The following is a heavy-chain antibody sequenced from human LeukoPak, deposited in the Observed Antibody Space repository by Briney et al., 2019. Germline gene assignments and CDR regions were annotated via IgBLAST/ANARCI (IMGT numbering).Heavy chain of an antibody. CDR2: ISSSSTNT. V-gene: IGHV3-23*01. J-gene: IGHJ4*02. D-gene: IGHD6-19*01. Sequence: GGSLRLSCPASGFTFRSYAMSWVRQAPGKRLEWVSAISSSSTNTYYADSVKGRFTISRDNSKNTLYLQMNSLKAEDTAVYYCAKPSSGYGSFDSWGQGTLVTVSS. CDR3: AKPSSGYGSFDS. CDR1: GFTFRSYA.